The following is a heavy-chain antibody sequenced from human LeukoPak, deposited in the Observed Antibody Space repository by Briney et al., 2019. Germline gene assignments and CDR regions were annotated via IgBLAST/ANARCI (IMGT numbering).Heavy chain of an antibody. CDR2: INPNSGGT. CDR1: GYTFTGYY. V-gene: IGHV1-2*02. Sequence: ASVKVSCKASGYTFTGYYMHWVRQAPGQGLEWMGWINPNSGGTNYAQKFQGRVTMTRDTSTSTVYMELSSLRSEDTAVYYCARAPSGAFDIWGQGTMVTVSS. J-gene: IGHJ3*02. CDR3: ARAPSGAFDI.